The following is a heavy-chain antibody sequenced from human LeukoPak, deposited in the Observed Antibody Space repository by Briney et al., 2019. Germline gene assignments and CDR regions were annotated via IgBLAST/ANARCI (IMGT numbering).Heavy chain of an antibody. Sequence: RGSLRPSCAASGFSSYMSWVRQAPGKGLEWVSVFYSGGTTYYADSIKGRFTVSRDNSKNTLYLQMNSLRAEDTAVYYCATDAPPRFWGQGTLVTVSS. CDR2: FYSGGTT. V-gene: IGHV3-53*01. CDR3: ATDAPPRF. J-gene: IGHJ4*02. CDR1: GFSSY.